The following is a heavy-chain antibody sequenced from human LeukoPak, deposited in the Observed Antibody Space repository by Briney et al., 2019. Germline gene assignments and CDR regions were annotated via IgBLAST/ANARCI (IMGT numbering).Heavy chain of an antibody. Sequence: PSETQSLTCTVSGGSISSYYWSWIRQPAGKGPEWIGRIYTSGSTNYNPSLKSRVTMSVDTSKNQFSLKLSSVTAAVTAVYYCARDPYDFWSGYYTGFDPWGQGTLVTVSS. J-gene: IGHJ5*02. CDR2: IYTSGST. CDR3: ARDPYDFWSGYYTGFDP. D-gene: IGHD3-3*01. CDR1: GGSISSYY. V-gene: IGHV4-4*07.